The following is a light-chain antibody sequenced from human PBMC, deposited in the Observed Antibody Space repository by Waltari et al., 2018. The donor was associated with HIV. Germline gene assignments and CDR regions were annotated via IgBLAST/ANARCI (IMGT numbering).Light chain of an antibody. J-gene: IGLJ2*01. CDR2: KDN. CDR1: ILARKY. Sequence: SHELTQPPSVSVSPGQTATISCSGDILARKYAYWFQQKPGQAPVLLIYKDNERPTAITVRFSGSSSGATVTLTITGVRAEDEADYYCQGIDSSGRKVFGGGTRLTVL. CDR3: QGIDSSGRKV. V-gene: IGLV3-25*03.